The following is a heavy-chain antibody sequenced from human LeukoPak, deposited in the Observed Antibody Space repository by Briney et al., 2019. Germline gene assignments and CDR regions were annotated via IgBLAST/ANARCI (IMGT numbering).Heavy chain of an antibody. Sequence: GGSLRLSCAASGFTFSDYYMSWIRRAPGKGLEWVSYISSSGSTIYYADSVKGRFTISRDNAKNSLYLQMNSLRAEDTAVYYCARDIDRIAVADIWGQGTLVTVSS. CDR1: GFTFSDYY. CDR3: ARDIDRIAVADI. CDR2: ISSSGSTI. D-gene: IGHD6-19*01. V-gene: IGHV3-11*01. J-gene: IGHJ4*02.